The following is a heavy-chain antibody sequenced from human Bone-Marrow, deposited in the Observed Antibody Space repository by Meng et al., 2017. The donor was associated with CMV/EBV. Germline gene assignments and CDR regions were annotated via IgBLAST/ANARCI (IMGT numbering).Heavy chain of an antibody. J-gene: IGHJ4*02. Sequence: GVSLRLSCAASGFTFSSYAMSWVRQAPGKGLEWVGFIRSKAYGGTTEYAASVKGRFTISRDDSKSIAYLQMNSLKTEDTAVYYCTRGHSSSSIYFDYWGQGTLVTVSS. CDR2: IRSKAYGGTT. CDR1: GFTFSSYA. V-gene: IGHV3-49*04. D-gene: IGHD6-6*01. CDR3: TRGHSSSSIYFDY.